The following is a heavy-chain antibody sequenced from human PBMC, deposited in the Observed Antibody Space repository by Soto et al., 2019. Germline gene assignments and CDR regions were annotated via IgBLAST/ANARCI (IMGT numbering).Heavy chain of an antibody. Sequence: QVQLQQWGAGLLKPSETLSLTCAVYGGSFSGYYWSWIRQPPGKGLEWIGEINHSGSTNYNPSLKSRVTLSVDTSKNQFSLKLSSVTAADTAVYYCARGRTEDYWGQGTLVTVSS. CDR3: ARGRTEDY. J-gene: IGHJ4*02. CDR1: GGSFSGYY. CDR2: INHSGST. V-gene: IGHV4-34*01.